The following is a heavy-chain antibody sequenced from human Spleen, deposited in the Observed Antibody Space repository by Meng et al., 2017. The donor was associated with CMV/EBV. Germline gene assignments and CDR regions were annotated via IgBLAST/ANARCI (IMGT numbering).Heavy chain of an antibody. J-gene: IGHJ6*02. CDR2: ISQDVSSK. CDR3: ARDATDYYYYGMDV. D-gene: IGHD2-21*02. Sequence: GGSLRLSCAASGFIFSSYSMHWVRQAPGKGLEWVAVISQDVSSKFYADSVKGRFTISRDTSKNTLFLQLNSLRAEDTAVYYCARDATDYYYYGMDVWGQGTTVTVSS. V-gene: IGHV3-30-3*01. CDR1: GFIFSSYS.